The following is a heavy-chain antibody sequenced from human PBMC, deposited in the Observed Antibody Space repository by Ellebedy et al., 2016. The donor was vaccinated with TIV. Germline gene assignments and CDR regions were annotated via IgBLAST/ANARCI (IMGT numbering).Heavy chain of an antibody. CDR1: GFTFSTYS. D-gene: IGHD2-21*01. CDR3: AKDRVAVVVPAMGAFHI. CDR2: ISSSGHSL. Sequence: GESLKISCAASGFTFSTYSMHWVRQAPGKGLEWVSYISSSGHSLYYADSVKGRFTISRDNAKNSLYLQMNSLRDEDTAVYYCAKDRVAVVVPAMGAFHIWGQGTMVTVSS. V-gene: IGHV3-48*02. J-gene: IGHJ3*02.